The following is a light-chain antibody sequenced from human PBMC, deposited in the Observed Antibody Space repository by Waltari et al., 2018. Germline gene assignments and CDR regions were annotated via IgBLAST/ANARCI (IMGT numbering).Light chain of an antibody. J-gene: IGLJ2*01. V-gene: IGLV2-11*01. CDR2: EVS. CDR1: SSDIGVYNY. Sequence: QAALTQPRSVSGSPGQSVTISCTGTSSDIGVYNYVSWYQQHPGTAPKLMIYEVSKRLSGVSARFSGSKSGNTASLTISGLQAEDEADYYCSSYAGSNTLVFGGGTRLTVL. CDR3: SSYAGSNTLV.